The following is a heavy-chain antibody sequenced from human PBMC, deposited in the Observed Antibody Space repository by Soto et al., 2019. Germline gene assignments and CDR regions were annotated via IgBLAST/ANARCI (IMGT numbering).Heavy chain of an antibody. V-gene: IGHV3-23*01. CDR3: AKDDRKPGSFDY. Sequence: LRLASPASGFPFSSYAMCWGRPAPGKGLEWVSAISGSGGSTYYADSVKGRFTISRDNSKNTLYLQMNSLRAEDTAVYYSAKDDRKPGSFDYWGQGTLVSVSS. J-gene: IGHJ4*02. CDR1: GFPFSSYA. CDR2: ISGSGGST. D-gene: IGHD2-2*01.